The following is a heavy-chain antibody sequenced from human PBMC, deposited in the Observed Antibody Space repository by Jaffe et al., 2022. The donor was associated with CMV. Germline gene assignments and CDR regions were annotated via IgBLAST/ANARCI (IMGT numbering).Heavy chain of an antibody. Sequence: EVQLVESGGGLVQPGGSLRLSCAASGFTFSSYAMSWVRQAPGKGLEWVSAISGSGGSTYYADSVKGRFTISRDNSKNTLYLQMNSLRAEDTAVYYCAMTPYYYGSGSYPFDYWGQGTLVTVSS. J-gene: IGHJ4*02. CDR3: AMTPYYYGSGSYPFDY. V-gene: IGHV3-23*04. CDR1: GFTFSSYA. CDR2: ISGSGGST. D-gene: IGHD3-10*01.